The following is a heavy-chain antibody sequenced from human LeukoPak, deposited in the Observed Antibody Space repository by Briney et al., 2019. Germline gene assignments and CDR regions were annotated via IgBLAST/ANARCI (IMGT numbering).Heavy chain of an antibody. CDR2: ISGSGGST. J-gene: IGHJ4*02. Sequence: GGSLRLSCAASGFTFSRYWMTWVRQAPGKGLEWVSAISGSGGSTYYADSVKGRFTISRDNAKNSLYLQMNSLRAEDTAVYYCARAQAASDSWDYYFDYWGQGTLVTVSS. CDR1: GFTFSRYW. V-gene: IGHV3-23*01. D-gene: IGHD1-26*01. CDR3: ARAQAASDSWDYYFDY.